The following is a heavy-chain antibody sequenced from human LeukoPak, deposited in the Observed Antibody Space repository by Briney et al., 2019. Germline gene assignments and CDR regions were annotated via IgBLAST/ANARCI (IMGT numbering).Heavy chain of an antibody. CDR3: ARDRRESTKPNDAFDI. D-gene: IGHD1-1*01. CDR2: IYTSGST. J-gene: IGHJ3*02. V-gene: IGHV4-4*07. CDR1: GGSISSYY. Sequence: KPSETLSLTCTVSGGSISSYYWSWIRQPADKRLECIGRIYTSGSTHYNPSLESRVTISIDTSKKQLSLKLTSVTAADTAVYYCARDRRESTKPNDAFDIWGQGTMVTVSS.